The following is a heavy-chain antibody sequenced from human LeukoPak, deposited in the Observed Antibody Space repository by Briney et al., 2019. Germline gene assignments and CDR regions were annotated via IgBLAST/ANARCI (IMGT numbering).Heavy chain of an antibody. D-gene: IGHD6-13*01. J-gene: IGHJ1*01. CDR1: GGSFSGYY. CDR2: INHSGST. V-gene: IGHV4-34*01. Sequence: SETLSLTCAVYGGSFSGYYWSWIRQPPGKGLEWIGEINHSGSTNYNPSLKSRVTISVDTSKNQFSLELSSVTAADTAVYYCARYSRIAAAGNYRYFQHWGQGTLVTVSS. CDR3: ARYSRIAAAGNYRYFQH.